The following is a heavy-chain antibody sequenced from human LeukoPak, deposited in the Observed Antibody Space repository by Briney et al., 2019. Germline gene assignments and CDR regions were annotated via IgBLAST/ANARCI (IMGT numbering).Heavy chain of an antibody. V-gene: IGHV3-7*01. CDR2: IQDDGSEK. Sequence: GGSLRVSRAAPGVNFSIHWMTWVREAPGEGLEWVANIQDDGSEKNYVGSVKGRFIISRDNAKNSLFLQMSSLRDEDTALYYCARGWAAIPDWGQGTLVTVSS. CDR3: ARGWAAIPD. CDR1: GVNFSIHW. D-gene: IGHD2-21*02. J-gene: IGHJ4*02.